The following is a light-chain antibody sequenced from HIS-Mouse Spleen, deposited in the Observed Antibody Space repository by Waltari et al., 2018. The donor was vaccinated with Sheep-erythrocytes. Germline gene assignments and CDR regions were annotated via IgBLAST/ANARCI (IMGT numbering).Light chain of an antibody. CDR1: QSVSSSY. Sequence: EIVWTQSPGTLSLSPRERATLSCRASQSVSSSYLAWYQQKPGQAPRPLIYGASSRATGIPDRFSGSGSGTDFTLTISRLEPEDFAVYYCQQYGSSYTFGQGTKLEIK. V-gene: IGKV3-20*01. CDR3: QQYGSSYT. J-gene: IGKJ2*01. CDR2: GAS.